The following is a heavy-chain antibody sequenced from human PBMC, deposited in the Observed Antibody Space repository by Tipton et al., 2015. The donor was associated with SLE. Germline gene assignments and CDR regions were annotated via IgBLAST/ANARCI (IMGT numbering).Heavy chain of an antibody. CDR3: ARPMGSY. J-gene: IGHJ4*02. Sequence: TLSLTCTVSGGSISSGSYYWSWIRQPAGKGLEWIGRIYTSGSTNYNPSLKSRVTISVDTSKNQFSLKLSSVTAADTAVYYCARPMGSYWGPGTLVTVSS. CDR1: GGSISSGSYY. CDR2: IYTSGST. V-gene: IGHV4-61*02. D-gene: IGHD3-10*01.